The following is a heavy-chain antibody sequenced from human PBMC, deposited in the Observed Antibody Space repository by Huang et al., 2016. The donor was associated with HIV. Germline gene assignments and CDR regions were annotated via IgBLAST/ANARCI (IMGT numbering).Heavy chain of an antibody. Sequence: QVQLVQSGAEVKKPGASVKVSCKASGYTFRNYDINWVRQATGQGLEWMGWMNPKSGNTGYAQKFQGRVTITRNTSISTAYMELSSLRSEDTAVYYCARGAVAGPGTLRYWGQGTLVTVSS. D-gene: IGHD6-13*01. V-gene: IGHV1-8*03. CDR1: GYTFRNYD. J-gene: IGHJ4*02. CDR3: ARGAVAGPGTLRY. CDR2: MNPKSGNT.